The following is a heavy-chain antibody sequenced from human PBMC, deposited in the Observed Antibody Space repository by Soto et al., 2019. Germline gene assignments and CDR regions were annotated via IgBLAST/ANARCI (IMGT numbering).Heavy chain of an antibody. J-gene: IGHJ5*02. CDR3: VRSGDFLAVLRHNWYDP. CDR1: GFTFSSYS. V-gene: IGHV3-21*01. D-gene: IGHD3-9*01. CDR2: LTRTSEYT. Sequence: EVQLEESGGGLVKPGASLRLSCAASGFTFSSYSMSWVRQAPGKGLEWVSSLTRTSEYTYYADAVKGRFTISRDNAKNSLYLQMNSLRAEDTAVYYCVRSGDFLAVLRHNWYDPWGQGTLVAVSS.